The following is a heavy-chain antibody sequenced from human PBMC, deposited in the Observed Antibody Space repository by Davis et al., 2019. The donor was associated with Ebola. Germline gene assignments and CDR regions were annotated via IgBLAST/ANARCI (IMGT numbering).Heavy chain of an antibody. CDR1: GFTFSSYG. Sequence: PGGSLRLSCAASGFTFSSYGMHWVRQAPGKGLEWVAVIWYDGSNKYYADSVKGRFTISRDNSKNTLYLQMNSLRAEDTAVYYCAKDRLEGYQLLYEEYFQHWGQGTLVTVSS. CDR2: IWYDGSNK. CDR3: AKDRLEGYQLLYEEYFQH. V-gene: IGHV3-30*02. D-gene: IGHD2-2*02. J-gene: IGHJ1*01.